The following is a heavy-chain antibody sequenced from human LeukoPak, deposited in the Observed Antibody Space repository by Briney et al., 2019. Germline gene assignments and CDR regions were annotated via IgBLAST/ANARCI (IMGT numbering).Heavy chain of an antibody. CDR3: AKYDSSGYYGYFDY. Sequence: GGSLRLSCAASGFTFSSYAMSWVRQAPGKGLEWVSTISGTGGSTYYADSVKGQFTISRDNSKNTLYLQMNSLRAEDTAVYYCAKYDSSGYYGYFDYWGQGTLVTVSS. V-gene: IGHV3-23*01. CDR2: ISGTGGST. J-gene: IGHJ4*02. D-gene: IGHD3-22*01. CDR1: GFTFSSYA.